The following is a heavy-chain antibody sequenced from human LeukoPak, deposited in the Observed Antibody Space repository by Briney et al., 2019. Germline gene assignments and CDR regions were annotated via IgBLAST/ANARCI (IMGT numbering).Heavy chain of an antibody. CDR1: GYTFTSYY. CDR3: ARDHLAYCGGDCYSSAFDI. CDR2: INPSGGST. Sequence: ASVKVSCKASGYTFTSYYMHWVRQAPGQGLEWMGIINPSGGSTSYAQKFQGRVTMTRDTSTSTVYMELSSLRSEESAVYYCARDHLAYCGGDCYSSAFDIWGQGTMVTVSS. J-gene: IGHJ3*02. V-gene: IGHV1-46*01. D-gene: IGHD2-21*02.